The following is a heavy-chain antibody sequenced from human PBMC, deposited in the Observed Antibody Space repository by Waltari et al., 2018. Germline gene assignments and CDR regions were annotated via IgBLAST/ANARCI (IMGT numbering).Heavy chain of an antibody. CDR2: INGDGSRI. D-gene: IGHD3-16*01. V-gene: IGHV3-7*03. CDR1: GFTFTNYW. J-gene: IGHJ4*02. CDR3: ARGSWGSVGGAL. Sequence: EVQVVESGGGVVQPGGSLRLSCVASGFTFTNYWMTWVRQAPGKGLEWVANINGDGSRIYYAGSVQGRFTVSRDNVKESVYLQMSSPRSDDTAVYFCARGSWGSVGGALWGQGTMVTVSP.